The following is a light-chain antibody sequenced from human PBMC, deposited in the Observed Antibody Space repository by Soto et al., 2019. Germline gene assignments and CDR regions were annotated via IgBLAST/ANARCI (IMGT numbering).Light chain of an antibody. Sequence: QSALTQPASVSGSPGQSITISCTGTSSDVGSYNLVSWYQQHPGKAPKLMIYEGSKRPSGVSNRFSGSKSGNTASLTISGXXXXXXXXXYCCSYAGSRTYVFGTGTKVTVL. CDR3: CSYAGSRTYV. J-gene: IGLJ1*01. CDR1: SSDVGSYNL. CDR2: EGS. V-gene: IGLV2-23*01.